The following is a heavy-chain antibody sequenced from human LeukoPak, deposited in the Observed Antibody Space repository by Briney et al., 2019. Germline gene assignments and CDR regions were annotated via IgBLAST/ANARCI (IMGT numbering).Heavy chain of an antibody. V-gene: IGHV4-59*01. D-gene: IGHD3-22*01. J-gene: IGHJ2*01. CDR1: GGSISSYY. Sequence: SETLSLTXTVSGGSISSYYWSWIRQPPGKGLEWIGYIYYSGSTNYNPSLKSRVTISVDTSKNQFSLKLSSVTAADTAVYYCARQPCSEEYCYDSSGYYAGCWYFDLWGRGTLVTVSS. CDR3: ARQPCSEEYCYDSSGYYAGCWYFDL. CDR2: IYYSGST.